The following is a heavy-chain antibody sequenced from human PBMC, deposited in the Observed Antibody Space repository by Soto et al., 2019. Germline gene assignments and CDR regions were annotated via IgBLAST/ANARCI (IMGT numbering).Heavy chain of an antibody. J-gene: IGHJ6*02. Sequence: ASVKVSCKASGYTFTSYDINWVRQATGQGLEWMGWMNPNSGNTGYAQKFQGRVTMTRSTSISTAYMELSSLRSEDTAVYYCARDFYDSSGYSRWVYYYYGMDVWGQGTTVTVSS. CDR1: GYTFTSYD. D-gene: IGHD3-22*01. CDR2: MNPNSGNT. CDR3: ARDFYDSSGYSRWVYYYYGMDV. V-gene: IGHV1-8*01.